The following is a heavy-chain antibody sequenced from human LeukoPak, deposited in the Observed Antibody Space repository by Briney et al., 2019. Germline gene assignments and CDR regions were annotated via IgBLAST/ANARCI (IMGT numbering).Heavy chain of an antibody. J-gene: IGHJ3*02. Sequence: ASVKVSCKASGYTFTSCGISWVRQAPGQGLEWMGWISAYNGNTNYAQKLQGRVTMTTDTSTSTAYMELRSLRSDDTAVYYCARTSSSGTNDAFDIWGQGTMVTVSS. D-gene: IGHD1-1*01. CDR2: ISAYNGNT. V-gene: IGHV1-18*01. CDR1: GYTFTSCG. CDR3: ARTSSSGTNDAFDI.